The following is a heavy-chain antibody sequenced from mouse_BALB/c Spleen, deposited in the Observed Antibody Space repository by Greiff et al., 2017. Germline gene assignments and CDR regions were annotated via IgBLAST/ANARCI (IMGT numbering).Heavy chain of an antibody. CDR1: GFSLTSYG. D-gene: IGHD1-1*01. CDR2: IWAGGST. V-gene: IGHV2-9*02. Sequence: QVQLQQSGPGLVAPSQSLSITCTVSGFSLTSYGVHWVRQPPGKGLEWLGVIWAGGSTNYNSALMSRLSISKDNSKSQVFLKMNSLQTDDTAMYYCAREDYGSSYLFAYWGQGTLVTVSA. CDR3: AREDYGSSYLFAY. J-gene: IGHJ3*01.